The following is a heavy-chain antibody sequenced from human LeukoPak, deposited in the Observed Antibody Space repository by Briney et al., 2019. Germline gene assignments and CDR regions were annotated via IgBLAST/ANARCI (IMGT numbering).Heavy chain of an antibody. Sequence: SQTLSLTCAVSGGSISSGGYSCSWIRHPPGKGLEWIGYIFHTRSTFYNPSLTSRVTISLARSKNKFSLTLRSVIGADTAMYYCARGNGGNSGADSFDIWGKGKMVSVSS. CDR3: ARGNGGNSGADSFDI. J-gene: IGHJ3*02. CDR2: IFHTRST. CDR1: GGSISSGGYS. D-gene: IGHD4-23*01. V-gene: IGHV4-30-2*01.